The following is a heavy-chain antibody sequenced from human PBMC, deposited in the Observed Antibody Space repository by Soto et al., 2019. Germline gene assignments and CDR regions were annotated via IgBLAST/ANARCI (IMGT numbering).Heavy chain of an antibody. Sequence: SETLSLTCTVSGGSISSGGYYWSWIRQHPGKGLEWIGYINYSGSTNYNPSLKSRVTISVDTSKNQFSLKLSSVTAADTAVYYCARSGRIAARRREAFDIWGQGTMVTVSS. V-gene: IGHV4-31*03. D-gene: IGHD6-6*01. CDR3: ARSGRIAARRREAFDI. CDR1: GGSISSGGYY. J-gene: IGHJ3*02. CDR2: INYSGST.